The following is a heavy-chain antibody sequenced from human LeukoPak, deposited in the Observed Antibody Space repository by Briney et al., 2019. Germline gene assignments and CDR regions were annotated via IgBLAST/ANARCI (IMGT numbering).Heavy chain of an antibody. CDR3: AKVGGSYYYDSSGQYWYFDL. J-gene: IGHJ2*01. CDR2: IRYDGSNK. CDR1: GFTFSSYG. Sequence: GGSLRLSCAASGFTFSSYGMHWVRQAPGKGLEWVAFIRYDGSNKYYADSVKGRFTISRDNSKNTLYLQMNSLRAEDTAVYYCAKVGGSYYYDSSGQYWYFDLWGRGTLVTVSS. V-gene: IGHV3-30*02. D-gene: IGHD3-22*01.